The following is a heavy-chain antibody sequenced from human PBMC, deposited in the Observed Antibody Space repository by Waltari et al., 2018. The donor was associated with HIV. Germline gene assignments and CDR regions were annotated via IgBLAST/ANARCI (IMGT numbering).Heavy chain of an antibody. CDR1: GYTFPSYS. CDR2: INAGNGNT. CDR3: AREKNIPEKYHGMDV. Sequence: QVQLVQSGAEVRKPGASVKVSCKASGYTFPSYSLHWVRQAPERRFEWMGWINAGNGNTKYSQKMQGRVTITRDTSASTAYMELTSLRSEDTAVYYCAREKNIPEKYHGMDVWGQGTTVTVSS. J-gene: IGHJ6*02. V-gene: IGHV1-3*01.